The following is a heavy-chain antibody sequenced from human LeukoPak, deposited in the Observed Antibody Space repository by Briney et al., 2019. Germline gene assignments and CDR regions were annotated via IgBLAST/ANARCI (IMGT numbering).Heavy chain of an antibody. V-gene: IGHV4-34*01. CDR2: INHSGST. D-gene: IGHD3-3*01. Sequence: SETLSLTCTVSGGSISSYYWSWIRQPPGKGLEWIGEINHSGSTNYNPSLKSRVTISVDTSKNQFSLKLSSVTAADTAVYYCARVGVNYDFWSGYYTGNWFDPWGQGTLVTVSS. CDR3: ARVGVNYDFWSGYYTGNWFDP. CDR1: GGSISSYY. J-gene: IGHJ5*02.